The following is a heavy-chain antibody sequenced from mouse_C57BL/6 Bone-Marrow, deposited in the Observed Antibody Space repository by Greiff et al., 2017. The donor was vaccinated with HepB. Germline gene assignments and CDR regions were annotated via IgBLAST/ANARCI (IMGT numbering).Heavy chain of an antibody. Sequence: EVKLQESGEGLVKPGGSLKLSCAASGFTFSSYAMSWVRQTPEKRLEWVAYISSGGDYIYYADTVKGRFTISRDNARNTLYLQMSSLKSEDTAMYYCTRERKLWFDVWGTGTTVTVSS. D-gene: IGHD4-1*01. CDR2: ISSGGDYI. CDR3: TRERKLWFDV. J-gene: IGHJ1*03. V-gene: IGHV5-9-1*02. CDR1: GFTFSSYA.